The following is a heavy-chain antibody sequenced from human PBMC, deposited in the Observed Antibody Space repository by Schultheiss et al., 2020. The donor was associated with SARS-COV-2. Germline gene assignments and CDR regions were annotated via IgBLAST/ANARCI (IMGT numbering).Heavy chain of an antibody. Sequence: SVKVSCKASGGTFSRYRISWVRQAPGQGLEWMGWIIPIFGTANYAQKFQGRVTITADESTSTAYMELSSLRSEDTAVYYCAGDDGGSYYEGYYGMDVWGQGTTVTVSS. CDR2: IIPIFGTA. CDR3: AGDDGGSYYEGYYGMDV. V-gene: IGHV1-69*13. J-gene: IGHJ6*02. CDR1: GGTFSRYR. D-gene: IGHD1-26*01.